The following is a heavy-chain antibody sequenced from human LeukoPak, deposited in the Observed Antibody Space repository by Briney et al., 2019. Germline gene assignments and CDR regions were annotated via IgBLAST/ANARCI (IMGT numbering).Heavy chain of an antibody. J-gene: IGHJ6*02. CDR1: GSTFSSYE. D-gene: IGHD2-2*01. Sequence: PGGSLRLSCAASGSTFSSYEMNWVRQAPGKGLEWVSYISSSGSTIYYADSVKGRFTISRDNAKNSLYLQMNSLRAEDTAVYYCARGVVPTGYGMDVWGQGTTVTVSS. CDR3: ARGVVPTGYGMDV. CDR2: ISSSGSTI. V-gene: IGHV3-48*03.